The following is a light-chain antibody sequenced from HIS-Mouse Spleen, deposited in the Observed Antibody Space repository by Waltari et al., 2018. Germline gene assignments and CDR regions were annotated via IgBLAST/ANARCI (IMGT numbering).Light chain of an antibody. J-gene: IGLJ3*02. CDR3: AAWDASLSGPV. V-gene: IGLV1-47*01. CDR2: RNN. Sequence: QSVLTQPPSASGTPGQRVTIPCSQSSSNIGSNYVYWYQQLQGTAPKLLIYRNNPRPSGVPDRFSASKSGTSASLAISGLRSEDEADYYCAAWDASLSGPVFGGGTKLTVL. CDR1: SSNIGSNY.